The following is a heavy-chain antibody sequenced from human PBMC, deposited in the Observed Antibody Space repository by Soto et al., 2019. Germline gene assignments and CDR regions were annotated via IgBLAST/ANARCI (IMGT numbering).Heavy chain of an antibody. Sequence: PSETLSLTCTGSGGSISSYYWSWIRQPPGKGLEWIGYIYSSGSTNYNPSLKSRVTISVDTSKNQFSLKLSSVTAADTAVYYCARHYCSSSSCWGFDPWGQGTLVTVS. J-gene: IGHJ5*02. V-gene: IGHV4-59*08. CDR1: GGSISSYY. D-gene: IGHD2-2*01. CDR3: ARHYCSSSSCWGFDP. CDR2: IYSSGST.